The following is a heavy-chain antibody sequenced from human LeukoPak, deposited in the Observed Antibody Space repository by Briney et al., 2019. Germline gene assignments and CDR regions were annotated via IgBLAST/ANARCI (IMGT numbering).Heavy chain of an antibody. CDR2: INPYDNST. V-gene: IGHV1-46*01. CDR3: AKELNSYGYAFDV. J-gene: IGHJ3*01. D-gene: IGHD5-18*01. Sequence: ASVKVSCKAFGYTFTSNYMHWVRQAPGQGLEWVGTINPYDNSTNYAQKFQGRVTMTRDMSTSTVYMELNSLRSEDTAVYYCAKELNSYGYAFDVWGQGTMVTVSS. CDR1: GYTFTSNY.